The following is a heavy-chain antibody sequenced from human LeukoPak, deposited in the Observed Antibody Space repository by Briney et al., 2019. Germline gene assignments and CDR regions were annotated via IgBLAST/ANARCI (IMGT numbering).Heavy chain of an antibody. Sequence: GGTLRLSCAASGFTFSRYGMSWVRQAPGKGLEWVSSISSSNSYIYYADSVKGRFTISRDNAKNSLSLQMNSLRAEDTAVYYCARGIMITFGGVITTPRYYFDYWGQGTLVTVSS. J-gene: IGHJ4*02. CDR2: ISSSNSYI. CDR1: GFTFSRYG. CDR3: ARGIMITFGGVITTPRYYFDY. D-gene: IGHD3-16*02. V-gene: IGHV3-21*01.